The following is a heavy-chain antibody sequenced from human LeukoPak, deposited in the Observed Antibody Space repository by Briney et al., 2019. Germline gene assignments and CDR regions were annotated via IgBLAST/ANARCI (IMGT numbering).Heavy chain of an antibody. D-gene: IGHD3-16*01. Sequence: SETPSLTCAVYGGSFTTYYWSWIRQPPGKGLEWIGEINHRGSTNYNPSLKSRVTISVDTSKNQFSLKLSSVTAADTAVYYCARRHYDYVWGSYTRDNWFDPWGQGTLVTVSS. CDR2: INHRGST. CDR3: ARRHYDYVWGSYTRDNWFDP. J-gene: IGHJ5*02. CDR1: GGSFTTYY. V-gene: IGHV4-34*01.